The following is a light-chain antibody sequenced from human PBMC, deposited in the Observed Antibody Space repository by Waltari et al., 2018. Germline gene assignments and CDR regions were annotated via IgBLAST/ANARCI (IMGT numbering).Light chain of an antibody. Sequence: EIVLTQSPGTLSLSPGERAPLSCRASQSVSSSYLAWYQQKPGQAPRLLIYGASSRATGIPDRFSGSGSGTDFTLTISRLEPEDFAVYYCQQYGSSPVTFGQGTKVEIK. CDR1: QSVSSSY. J-gene: IGKJ1*01. CDR3: QQYGSSPVT. V-gene: IGKV3-20*01. CDR2: GAS.